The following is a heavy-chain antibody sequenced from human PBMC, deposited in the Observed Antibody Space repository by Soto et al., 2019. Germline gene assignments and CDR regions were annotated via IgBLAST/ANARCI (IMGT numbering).Heavy chain of an antibody. CDR1: GDSVSRGGYS. CDR2: ISYSEST. Sequence: SETLSLTCAVSGDSVSRGGYSWSWIRQPPGKALEWIGYISYSESTYYIPSLRSRVTISVDRSKTQFSLKLSSVTAADTAVYYCAASYDSIGYHYGGDYWGQGTLVTVSS. J-gene: IGHJ4*02. V-gene: IGHV4-30-2*01. CDR3: AASYDSIGYHYGGDY. D-gene: IGHD3-22*01.